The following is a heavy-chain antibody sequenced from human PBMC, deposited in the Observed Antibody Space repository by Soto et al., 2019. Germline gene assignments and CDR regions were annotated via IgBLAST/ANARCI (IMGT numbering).Heavy chain of an antibody. CDR2: INPYSGGT. D-gene: IGHD2-2*01. CDR1: GYTFTGYY. J-gene: IGHJ4*02. V-gene: IGHV1-2*02. CDR3: ARGSVAPAAMVVSYFDY. Sequence: QEQLVQSGAEVKRLGASVKVSCKASGYTFTGYYIHWVRQAPGQGLEWMGWINPYSGGTNYAQKFQGRVTLTRDTSTSTAYMDLSRLRSDDAAVYYCARGSVAPAAMVVSYFDYWGQGTLVTVSS.